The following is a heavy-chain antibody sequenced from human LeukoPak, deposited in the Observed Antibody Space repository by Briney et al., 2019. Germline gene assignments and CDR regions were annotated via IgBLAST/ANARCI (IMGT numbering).Heavy chain of an antibody. J-gene: IGHJ3*02. V-gene: IGHV4-61*02. Sequence: PSETLSLTCTVSGGSISSRSYYWSWIRQPAGKGLEWIGRNYTSGSTNYNPSLKSRVTISVDTSKNQFSLKLSSVTAADTAVYYCAGGSSPRGAFDIWGQGTMVTVSS. CDR1: GGSISSRSYY. CDR3: AGGSSPRGAFDI. D-gene: IGHD3-10*01. CDR2: NYTSGST.